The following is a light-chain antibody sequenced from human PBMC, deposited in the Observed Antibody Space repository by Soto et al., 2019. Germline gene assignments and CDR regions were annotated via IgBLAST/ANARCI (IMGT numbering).Light chain of an antibody. CDR1: SSDVGGYRY. V-gene: IGLV2-11*01. CDR2: DVT. CDR3: CSYAGSSTYV. J-gene: IGLJ1*01. Sequence: QSVLTQPRSVSGSPGQSVTISCTGTSSDVGGYRYVSWYQQHPGKAPKLMIYDVTERPSGVPDRFSGSKSGKTASLTISGLQAEDEADYYCCSYAGSSTYVFGTGTKLTVL.